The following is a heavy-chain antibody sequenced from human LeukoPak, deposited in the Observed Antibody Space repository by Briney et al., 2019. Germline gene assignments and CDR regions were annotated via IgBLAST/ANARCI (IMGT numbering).Heavy chain of an antibody. D-gene: IGHD6-19*01. CDR2: INPNSGGT. Sequence: ASVKVSCKASGYTFTGYYMHWVRQAPGQGLEWMGWINPNSGGTNYAQKFQGRVTMTRDTSISTAYMELSSLRSEDTAMYYCARGQGSGWSDFDYWGQGTLVTVSS. CDR3: ARGQGSGWSDFDY. J-gene: IGHJ4*02. CDR1: GYTFTGYY. V-gene: IGHV1-2*02.